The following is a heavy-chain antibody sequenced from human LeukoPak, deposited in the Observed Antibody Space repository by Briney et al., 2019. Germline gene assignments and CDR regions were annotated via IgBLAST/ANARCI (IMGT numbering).Heavy chain of an antibody. V-gene: IGHV3-74*01. CDR2: INSDGSST. D-gene: IGHD3-16*02. CDR3: ARVDYVWGSYRHQTYYFDY. J-gene: IGHJ4*02. Sequence: GGSLRLSCAASGFTFSSYWMHWVRQAPGKGLVWVSRINSDGSSTSYADSVKGRFTISRDNAKNTLYLQMNSLRAEDTAVYYCARVDYVWGSYRHQTYYFDYWGQGTLVTVSS. CDR1: GFTFSSYW.